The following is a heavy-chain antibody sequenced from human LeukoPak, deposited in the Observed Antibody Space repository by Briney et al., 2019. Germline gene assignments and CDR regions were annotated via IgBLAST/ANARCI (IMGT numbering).Heavy chain of an antibody. Sequence: ASVKVSCKASGGTFGSYSITWVRQTPGQGLEWMGWINPNSGGTKYAEKFQDRVTMTRDTSISTAYMELSSLRSDDTAVYYCARVGTQGTGGWPDFRYWGQGTLVSVSS. CDR2: INPNSGGT. D-gene: IGHD1-14*01. CDR1: GGTFGSYS. CDR3: ARVGTQGTGGWPDFRY. J-gene: IGHJ4*02. V-gene: IGHV1-2*02.